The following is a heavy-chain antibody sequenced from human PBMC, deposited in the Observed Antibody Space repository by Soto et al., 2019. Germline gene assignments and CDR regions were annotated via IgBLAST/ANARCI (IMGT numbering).Heavy chain of an antibody. CDR3: ARRRSAPAADY. CDR1: GGSNSSSSYY. J-gene: IGHJ4*02. V-gene: IGHV4-39*01. Sequence: QLQLQESGPGLVKPSETLSLTCTVSGGSNSSSSYYWGWIRQPPGKGLEGIGSSYYSWSTYYNPFLKSRVTMSVDTSKNQFSLRLSSVTAADTAVYYCARRRSAPAADYWGQGTLVTVSS. D-gene: IGHD6-25*01. CDR2: SYYSWST.